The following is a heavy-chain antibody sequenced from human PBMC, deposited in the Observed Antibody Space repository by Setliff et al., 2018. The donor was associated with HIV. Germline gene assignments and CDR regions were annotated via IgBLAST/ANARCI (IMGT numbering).Heavy chain of an antibody. V-gene: IGHV3-23*03. Sequence: LGESLKISCVTSGITFINAAMAWVRQAPGKGPEWISFIYSGSSSAVFADSVKGRFTISRDNSRNTLFLQMNSLRAEDTAVYYCAKEPSSCSAPRPSLCGYFDSWGQGTQVTVSS. CDR2: IYSGSSSA. CDR3: AKEPSSCSAPRPSLCGYFDS. J-gene: IGHJ4*01. D-gene: IGHD2-21*01. CDR1: GITFINAA.